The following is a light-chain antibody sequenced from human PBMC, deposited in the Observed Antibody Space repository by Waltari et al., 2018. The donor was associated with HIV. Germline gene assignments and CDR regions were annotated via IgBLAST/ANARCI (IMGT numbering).Light chain of an antibody. Sequence: QSALTQPASVSGSPGQSLTVSCTGTSSDVGAYNYVSWYQQTPGTAPKLVIYEVSNRPSGIYYRFSGAKSGNTASLTISGLQTEDEGDYYCSSFTTSNSLLFGGGTKVTVL. V-gene: IGLV2-14*01. CDR1: SSDVGAYNY. CDR3: SSFTTSNSLL. J-gene: IGLJ2*01. CDR2: EVS.